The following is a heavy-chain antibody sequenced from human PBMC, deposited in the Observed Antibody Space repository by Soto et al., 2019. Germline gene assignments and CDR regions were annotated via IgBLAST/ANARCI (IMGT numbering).Heavy chain of an antibody. Sequence: PSETLSLTCSPFGGSISSGDYYWSWIRQPPGKGLEWIGYMFYVGATYYNPSLKSRVTISVDTSKNQFSLKLNSVTAADTAVYHCARVLRLCSSPSCRGRYCFDPCGQGTLVTVSS. J-gene: IGHJ5*02. D-gene: IGHD2-2*01. V-gene: IGHV4-30-4*01. CDR1: GGSISSGDYY. CDR2: MFYVGAT. CDR3: ARVLRLCSSPSCRGRYCFDP.